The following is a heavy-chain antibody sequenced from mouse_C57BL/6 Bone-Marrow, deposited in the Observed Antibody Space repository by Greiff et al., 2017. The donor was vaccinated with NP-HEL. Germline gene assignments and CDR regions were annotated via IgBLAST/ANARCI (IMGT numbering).Heavy chain of an antibody. CDR1: GYTFTSYW. V-gene: IGHV1-50*01. Sequence: QQPGAELVKPGASVKLSCKASGYTFTSYWMQWVKLRPGQGLEWIGEIDPSDSYTNYNQKFKGKATLTVDTSSSTAYMQLSSLTSEDSAVYYCARSYYYGSSYGYWGQGTTLTVSS. CDR3: ARSYYYGSSYGY. CDR2: IDPSDSYT. D-gene: IGHD1-1*01. J-gene: IGHJ2*01.